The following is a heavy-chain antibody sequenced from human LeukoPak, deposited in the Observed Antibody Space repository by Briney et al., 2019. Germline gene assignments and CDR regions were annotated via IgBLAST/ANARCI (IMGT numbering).Heavy chain of an antibody. D-gene: IGHD2-2*01. CDR2: INPYSGDT. Sequence: ASVKASCKASGYTFTGYYMHWVRQAPGQGLEWMGWINPYSGDTNYAQKFQGRVTMTRDTSISTAYMELSRLRSDDTAVYYCARALAFSSLPIDDWGQGSLVTVSS. CDR3: ARALAFSSLPIDD. V-gene: IGHV1-2*02. J-gene: IGHJ4*02. CDR1: GYTFTGYY.